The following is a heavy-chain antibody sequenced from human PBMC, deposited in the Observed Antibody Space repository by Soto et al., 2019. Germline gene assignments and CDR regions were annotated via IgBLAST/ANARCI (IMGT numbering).Heavy chain of an antibody. CDR1: GGSISSYY. V-gene: IGHV4-59*01. J-gene: IGHJ3*02. D-gene: IGHD3-3*01. CDR2: IYYSGST. CDR3: ARRLSGYYDAFDI. Sequence: PSETLSLTCTVSGGSISSYYWSWIRQPPGKGLEWIGYIYYSGSTNYNPSLKSRVTISVDTSKNQFSLKLSSVTAADTAVYYCARRLSGYYDAFDIWGQGTMVTVSS.